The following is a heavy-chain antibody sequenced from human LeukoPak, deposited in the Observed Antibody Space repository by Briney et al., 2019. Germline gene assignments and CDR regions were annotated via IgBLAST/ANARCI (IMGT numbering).Heavy chain of an antibody. CDR3: ARDSLYGVVDY. J-gene: IGHJ4*02. CDR1: GYTFTSYY. Sequence: ASVTVSCTTSGYTFTSYYIHWVRQAPGQGLEWMGIINPSGGSTSYVQKFQGRVTMTRDASTSTVYMYLSSLRSEDTAVYYCARDSLYGVVDYWGQGTLVTVSS. CDR2: INPSGGST. V-gene: IGHV1-46*01. D-gene: IGHD4-17*01.